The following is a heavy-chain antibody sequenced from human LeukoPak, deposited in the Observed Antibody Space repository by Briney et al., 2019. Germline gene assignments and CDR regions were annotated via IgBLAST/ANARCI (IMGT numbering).Heavy chain of an antibody. CDR3: ARVRYGGYRHFDY. J-gene: IGHJ4*01. V-gene: IGHV3-30-3*01. CDR1: GFTFSSYA. Sequence: PGGSLRLSCAASGFTFSSYAMHWVRQAPGKGLEWVAVISYDGSNKYYADSVKGRFTISRDNSKNTLYLQMNSLRAEDTAVYYCARVRYGGYRHFDYCGDGTLLTVSS. D-gene: IGHD5-12*01. CDR2: ISYDGSNK.